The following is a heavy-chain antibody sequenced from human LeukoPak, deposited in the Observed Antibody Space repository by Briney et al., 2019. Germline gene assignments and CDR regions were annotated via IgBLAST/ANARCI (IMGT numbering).Heavy chain of an antibody. Sequence: GGSLRLSCAASGFTFSSYGMHWVRQAPGKGLEWVAVISYDGSNKYYANSVKGRFTISGDNSKNTLYLQMNSLRAEDTAVYYCAKDRGYSGYDWVNYFDYWGQGTLVTVSP. CDR1: GFTFSSYG. V-gene: IGHV3-30*18. D-gene: IGHD5-12*01. CDR2: ISYDGSNK. CDR3: AKDRGYSGYDWVNYFDY. J-gene: IGHJ4*02.